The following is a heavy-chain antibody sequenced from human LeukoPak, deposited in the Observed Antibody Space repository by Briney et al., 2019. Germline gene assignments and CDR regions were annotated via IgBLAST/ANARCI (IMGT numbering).Heavy chain of an antibody. J-gene: IGHJ5*02. CDR3: ARETSARYCSSTSCLGWFDP. V-gene: IGHV1-2*02. CDR2: INPNSGGT. D-gene: IGHD2-2*01. Sequence: ASVKVSCKASGYTFTGYYMHWVRQAPGQGLEWMGWINPNSGGTNYAQKFQGRVTMTRDTSISTAYMELSRLRSGDTAVYYCARETSARYCSSTSCLGWFDPWGQGTLVTVSS. CDR1: GYTFTGYY.